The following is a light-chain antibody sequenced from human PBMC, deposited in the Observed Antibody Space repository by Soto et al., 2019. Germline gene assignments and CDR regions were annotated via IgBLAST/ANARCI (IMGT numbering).Light chain of an antibody. CDR2: EAS. CDR1: QDIRKY. Sequence: DIQITQSPSSLSASVGDRVTITCRGRQDIRKYLNWYQQKPVKAPKLLIDEASKLETGVPSRFSGSGSGTDFILTISSLQPEDIATYYCQQNANLPITFGPRTRPEI. V-gene: IGKV1-33*01. CDR3: QQNANLPIT. J-gene: IGKJ5*01.